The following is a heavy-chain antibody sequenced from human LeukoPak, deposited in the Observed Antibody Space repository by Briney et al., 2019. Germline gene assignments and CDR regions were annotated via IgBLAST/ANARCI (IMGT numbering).Heavy chain of an antibody. J-gene: IGHJ4*02. CDR2: INPSGGST. V-gene: IGHV1-46*01. D-gene: IGHD5-18*01. Sequence: ASVKVSCKASGYTFTSYYMHWVRQAPGQGLEWMGIINPSGGSTSYAQKFQGRVTMTRDTSTSTVYMELSSLRSEDTAVYYCARDQVGIQLPAGFDYWGQGTLVTVSS. CDR3: ARDQVGIQLPAGFDY. CDR1: GYTFTSYY.